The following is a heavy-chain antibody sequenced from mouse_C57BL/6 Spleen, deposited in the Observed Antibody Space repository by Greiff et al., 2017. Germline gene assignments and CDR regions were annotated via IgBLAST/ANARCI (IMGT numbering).Heavy chain of an antibody. Sequence: QVQLQQSGAELVRPGSSVKLSCKASGYTFTSYWMHWVKQRPIQGLEWIGNIDPSDSETHYNQKFKDKATLTVDKSSSTAYMQLSSLTSEDSAVYYCALIYDGYSYAMDYWGQGTSVTVSS. CDR2: IDPSDSET. CDR3: ALIYDGYSYAMDY. D-gene: IGHD2-3*01. V-gene: IGHV1-52*01. J-gene: IGHJ4*01. CDR1: GYTFTSYW.